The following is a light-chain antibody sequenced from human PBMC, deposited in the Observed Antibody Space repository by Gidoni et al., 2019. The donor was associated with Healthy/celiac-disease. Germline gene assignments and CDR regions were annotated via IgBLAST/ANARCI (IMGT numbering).Light chain of an antibody. Sequence: VLTQSPATLSFSPGERATLSCRASQSVSSYLAWYQQKPGQAPRLLIYDASNRATGIPARFSGSGSGTDFTLTISSLEPEDFAVYYCQQRSNWPPRFTFGPGTKVDIK. CDR3: QQRSNWPPRFT. CDR2: DAS. J-gene: IGKJ3*01. V-gene: IGKV3-11*01. CDR1: QSVSSY.